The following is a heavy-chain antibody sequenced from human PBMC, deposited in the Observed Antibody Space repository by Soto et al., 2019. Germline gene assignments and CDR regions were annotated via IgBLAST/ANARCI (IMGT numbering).Heavy chain of an antibody. CDR1: GFTFSNYP. V-gene: IGHV3-23*01. Sequence: PGGSLRLSCAASGFTFSNYPLSWVRQAPGKGLEWVSIISSSGGDTYYSDPVKGRFSISRDNSRNTLYLQMSRLRSDDTAVYYCARMAAAAPDALDYWGQGTLVTVSS. CDR2: ISSSGGDT. CDR3: ARMAAAAPDALDY. D-gene: IGHD6-13*01. J-gene: IGHJ4*02.